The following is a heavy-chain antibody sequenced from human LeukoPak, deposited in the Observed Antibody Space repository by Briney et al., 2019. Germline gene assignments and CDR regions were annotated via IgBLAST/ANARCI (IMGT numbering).Heavy chain of an antibody. CDR2: ISGSGGST. CDR3: AKDTDSSWYPGLGAFDI. V-gene: IGHV3-23*01. Sequence: QPGGSLRLSCAASGFTFSSYAMSWVRQALGKGLEWVSAISGSGGSTYYADSVKGRFTISRDNSKNTLYLQMNSLRAEDTAVYYCAKDTDSSWYPGLGAFDIWGQGTMVTVSS. CDR1: GFTFSSYA. J-gene: IGHJ3*02. D-gene: IGHD6-13*01.